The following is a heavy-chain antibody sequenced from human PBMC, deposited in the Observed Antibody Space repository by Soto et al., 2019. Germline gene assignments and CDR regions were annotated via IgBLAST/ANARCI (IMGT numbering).Heavy chain of an antibody. CDR2: INPNSGGT. V-gene: IGHV1-2*04. Sequence: GASVKVSCKASGYTFTGYYMHWVRQAPGQGREWMGWINPNSGGTNYAQKFQGWVTMTRDTSISTAYMELSRLRSDDTAVYYCARNGMVVDYYYYYMDVWGKGTTVTVSS. J-gene: IGHJ6*03. CDR1: GYTFTGYY. CDR3: ARNGMVVDYYYYYMDV. D-gene: IGHD2-15*01.